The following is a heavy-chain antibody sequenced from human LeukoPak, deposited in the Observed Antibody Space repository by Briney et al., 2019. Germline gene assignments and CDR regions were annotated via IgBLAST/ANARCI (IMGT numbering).Heavy chain of an antibody. D-gene: IGHD1-1*01. CDR2: ISSSSYI. V-gene: IGHV3-21*01. J-gene: IGHJ3*02. CDR3: ARGLKYNWNDGGAFDI. CDR1: GFTFNNYG. Sequence: GGSLRLSCAASGFTFNNYGMHWVRQAPGKGLEWVSSISSSSYIYYADSVKGRFTISRDNAKNSLYLQMNSLRAEDTAVYYCARGLKYNWNDGGAFDIWGQGTMVTVSS.